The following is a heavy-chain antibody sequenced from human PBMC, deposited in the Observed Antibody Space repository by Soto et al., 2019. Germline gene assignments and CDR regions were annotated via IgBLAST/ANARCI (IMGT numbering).Heavy chain of an antibody. J-gene: IGHJ5*02. Sequence: PSETLSLTCTVSGGSISSYDWSWIRQPPGKGLEWIGYIYYSGSTNYNPSLKSRVTISVDTSKNQFSLKLSSVTAANTAVYYCAIVHCSGGSCYEKWFDPWGQGTLVTVSS. V-gene: IGHV4-59*01. CDR2: IYYSGST. CDR3: AIVHCSGGSCYEKWFDP. CDR1: GGSISSYD. D-gene: IGHD2-15*01.